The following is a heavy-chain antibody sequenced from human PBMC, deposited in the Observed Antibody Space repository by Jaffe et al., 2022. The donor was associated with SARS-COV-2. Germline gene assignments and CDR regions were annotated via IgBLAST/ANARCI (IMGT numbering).Heavy chain of an antibody. V-gene: IGHV3-48*01. J-gene: IGHJ6*03. CDR1: GFTFRTSS. CDR3: ARDPTGPDYIDSSGSASHHYYYYYMDV. Sequence: EVQLVESGGALVQPGESLRLSCAASGFTFRTSSMNWVRQAPGRGLEWISYISGGSDTIYYADSAKGRFTISRDNAKNSLYLQMNNLRAEDTAVYYCARDPTGPDYIDSSGSASHHYYYYYMDVWGKGTTVTVSS. CDR2: ISGGSDTI. D-gene: IGHD3-22*01.